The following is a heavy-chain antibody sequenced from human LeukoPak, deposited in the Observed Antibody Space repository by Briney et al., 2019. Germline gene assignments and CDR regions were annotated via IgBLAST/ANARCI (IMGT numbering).Heavy chain of an antibody. D-gene: IGHD5-12*01. J-gene: IGHJ4*02. CDR1: GFTFSSYA. CDR3: ASPYSGYDYNFDH. V-gene: IGHV3-64D*06. Sequence: GGSLRLSCSASGFTFSSYAMHWVRQAPGKGLEYVSSISSNGGSTYYADSVKGRFTISRNNSKNTLFLQMSSLRTEDTTVYYCASPYSGYDYNFDHWGQGTLVTVSS. CDR2: ISSNGGST.